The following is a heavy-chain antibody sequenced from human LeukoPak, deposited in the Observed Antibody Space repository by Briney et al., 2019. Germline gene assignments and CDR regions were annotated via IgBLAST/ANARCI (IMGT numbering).Heavy chain of an antibody. J-gene: IGHJ4*02. CDR3: ARDGDSRAYYAEPLGF. D-gene: IGHD2-21*01. V-gene: IGHV3-66*01. CDR2: IYSGGAT. Sequence: GGSLRLSCAASGFIVSSNYMSWVRQAPGKGLEWVSVIYSGGATHYTDSVKGRFTINRDNSKNTLYLQMNSLRAEDTAVYYCARDGDSRAYYAEPLGFWGQGTVVTVSS. CDR1: GFIVSSNY.